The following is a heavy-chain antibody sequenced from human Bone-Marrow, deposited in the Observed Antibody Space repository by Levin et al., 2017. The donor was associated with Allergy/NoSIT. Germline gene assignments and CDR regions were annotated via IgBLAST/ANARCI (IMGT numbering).Heavy chain of an antibody. CDR2: IDGAGVYA. J-gene: IGHJ4*02. CDR1: GFRFSDYA. V-gene: IGHV3-23*01. D-gene: IGHD2-8*01. Sequence: GGSLRLSCAVSGFRFSDYAMVWVRQVPGKGLEWVSSIDGAGVYAFYSDSVKGRFTISRDNSKNTLLLQMNSLRDEDTAVYYCAKCSSGCMMGQGIDNWGQGTLVTVSS. CDR3: AKCSSGCMMGQGIDN.